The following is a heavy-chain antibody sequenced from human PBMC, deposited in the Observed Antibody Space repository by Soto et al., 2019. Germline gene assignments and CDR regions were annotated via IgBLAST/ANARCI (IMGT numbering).Heavy chain of an antibody. Sequence: SETLSLTCTVSGGSIDRSDYYWDWIRQPPGKGLEWIGTSYYNGNAYYNPSLRSRVTMSVDTSKNQFSLKLISVTAADTAVYYCAGQPTAGSYYDLGSYYYYAMDVWGQGTTVTVSS. CDR1: GGSIDRSDYY. CDR2: SYYNGNA. J-gene: IGHJ6*02. CDR3: AGQPTAGSYYDLGSYYYYAMDV. D-gene: IGHD3-10*01. V-gene: IGHV4-39*01.